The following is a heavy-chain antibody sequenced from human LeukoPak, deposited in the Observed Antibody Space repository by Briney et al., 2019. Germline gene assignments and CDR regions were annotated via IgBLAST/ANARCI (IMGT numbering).Heavy chain of an antibody. D-gene: IGHD3-10*01. CDR1: GGSISSSSYY. J-gene: IGHJ5*02. V-gene: IGHV4-61*02. Sequence: SETLSLTCTVSGGSISSSSYYWGWIRQPPGKGLEWIGRIYTSGSTNYNPSLKSRVTISVDTSKNQFSLKLSSVTAADTAVYYCARYYYGSGSPTSNWFDPWGQGTLVTVSS. CDR2: IYTSGST. CDR3: ARYYYGSGSPTSNWFDP.